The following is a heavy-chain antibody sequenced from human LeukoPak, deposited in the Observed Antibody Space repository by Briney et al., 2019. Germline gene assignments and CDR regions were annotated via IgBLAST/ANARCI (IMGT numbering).Heavy chain of an antibody. Sequence: ASVKVSCKVSGYTLTELSMHWVRQAPGKGLEWMGGFDPEDGETIYALKFQGRVTMTEDTSTDTAYMELSSLRSEDTAVYYCATTPYCSGGSCYQKNAFDIWGQGTMVTVSS. CDR1: GYTLTELS. V-gene: IGHV1-24*01. J-gene: IGHJ3*02. CDR3: ATTPYCSGGSCYQKNAFDI. D-gene: IGHD2-15*01. CDR2: FDPEDGET.